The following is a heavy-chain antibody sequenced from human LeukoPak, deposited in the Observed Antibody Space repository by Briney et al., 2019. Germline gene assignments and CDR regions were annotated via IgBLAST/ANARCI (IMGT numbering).Heavy chain of an antibody. CDR3: ARLVWWPAAMDGWYFDL. J-gene: IGHJ2*01. Sequence: SETLSLTCTVSGGSIRRYYWSWIRQPPGKGLEWIGYIYYSGSTNYNPSLKSRVTISVDTSKNQFSLKLSSVTAADTAVYYCARLVWWPAAMDGWYFDLWGRGTLVTVSS. CDR2: IYYSGST. D-gene: IGHD2-2*01. CDR1: GGSIRRYY. V-gene: IGHV4-59*01.